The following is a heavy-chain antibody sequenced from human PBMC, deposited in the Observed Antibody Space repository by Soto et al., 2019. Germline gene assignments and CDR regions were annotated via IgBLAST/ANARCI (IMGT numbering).Heavy chain of an antibody. CDR1: GFTFSSYG. J-gene: IGHJ6*02. CDR3: ARDEDYSNRKGYGMDV. V-gene: IGHV3-33*01. Sequence: GGSLRLSCAASGFTFSSYGMHWVRQAPGKGLEWVAVIWYDGSNKYYADSVKGRFTISRDNSKNTLYLQMNSLRAEDTVVYYCARDEDYSNRKGYGMDVWGQGTTVTVSS. D-gene: IGHD4-4*01. CDR2: IWYDGSNK.